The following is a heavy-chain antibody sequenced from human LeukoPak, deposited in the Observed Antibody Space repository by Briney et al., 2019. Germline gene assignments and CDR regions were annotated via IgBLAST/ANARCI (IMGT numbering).Heavy chain of an antibody. J-gene: IGHJ4*02. Sequence: ASVKVSCKASVYTFTSYVISCVRQAPGQGLEWMGWISAYNGNTNYAQKFQGRVTMTTDTSTSTAYMELRSLTSDDTAVYYCARERYASSSSDYWGQGTLVTVSS. CDR3: ARERYASSSSDY. D-gene: IGHD6-6*01. CDR1: VYTFTSYV. V-gene: IGHV1-18*01. CDR2: ISAYNGNT.